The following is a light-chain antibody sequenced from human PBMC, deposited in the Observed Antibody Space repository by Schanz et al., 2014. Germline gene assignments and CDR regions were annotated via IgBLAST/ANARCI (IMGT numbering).Light chain of an antibody. Sequence: QSALTQPASVSGSPGQSITISCTGTSSDVGSTYLVSWYQQHPGKAPKLMIYDVSNRPSGVPDRFSGSKSGTSASLAITGLQAEDEADYYCQSFDSSLTGYVFGTGTKLTVL. V-gene: IGLV2-14*02. CDR2: DVS. J-gene: IGLJ1*01. CDR3: QSFDSSLTGYV. CDR1: SSDVGSTYL.